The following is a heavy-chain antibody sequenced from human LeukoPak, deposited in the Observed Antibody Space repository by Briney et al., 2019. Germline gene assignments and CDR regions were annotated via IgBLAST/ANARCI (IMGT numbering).Heavy chain of an antibody. V-gene: IGHV1-2*02. J-gene: IGHJ6*02. Sequence: GASVKVSCKASGYTFTGYYMHWVRQAPGQGLEWMGWINPNSGGTNYAQKFQGRVTMTRDTSISTAYKELSRLRSDDTAVYYCARLDRGSTGLIYGMDVWGQGTTVTVSS. CDR2: INPNSGGT. CDR3: ARLDRGSTGLIYGMDV. CDR1: GYTFTGYY. D-gene: IGHD2-2*01.